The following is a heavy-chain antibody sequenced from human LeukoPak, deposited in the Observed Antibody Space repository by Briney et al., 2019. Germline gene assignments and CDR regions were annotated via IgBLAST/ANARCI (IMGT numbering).Heavy chain of an antibody. CDR2: ISAYNGNT. J-gene: IGHJ4*02. CDR1: GYTFTSYG. Sequence: ASVKVSCKASGYTFTSYGISWVRQAPGQGLEWMGWISAYNGNTNYAQKLQGRVTMTTDTSTSTAYMELRSLRSDDTAVYYCARGPVATMVRGVKIGPPLDYWGQGTLVTVSS. CDR3: ARGPVATMVRGVKIGPPLDY. D-gene: IGHD3-10*01. V-gene: IGHV1-18*01.